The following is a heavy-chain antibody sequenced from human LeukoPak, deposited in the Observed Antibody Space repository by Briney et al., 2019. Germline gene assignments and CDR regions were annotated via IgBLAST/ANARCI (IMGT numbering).Heavy chain of an antibody. D-gene: IGHD5-24*01. J-gene: IGHJ2*01. V-gene: IGHV3-9*01. CDR2: INWKTGNG. CDR1: GFNFDDYA. Sequence: GGSLRLSCAVSGFNFDDYAMHWVRQAPGRGLEWVSGINWKTGNGIYADSVKGRFTISRDNAKNSLYLQMSILRAEDTALYYCTRRAARWQFDLWGRGTLLTVSS. CDR3: TRRAARWQFDL.